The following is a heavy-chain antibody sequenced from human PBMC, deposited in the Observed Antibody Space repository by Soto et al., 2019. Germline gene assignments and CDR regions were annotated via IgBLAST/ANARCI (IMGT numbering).Heavy chain of an antibody. Sequence: EMQLLESGGDLVQPGGSLRLSCAASGVTLSNYAMTWVRQAPGKGLEYISAISGSGVTTYYADSMKGRFTISRDNSKNTLYLQMNSLRAEDTAVYYCAKDRDDIGMVDAFEIWGQGTMVTVSS. CDR2: ISGSGVTT. CDR3: AKDRDDIGMVDAFEI. V-gene: IGHV3-23*01. J-gene: IGHJ3*02. CDR1: GVTLSNYA. D-gene: IGHD2-15*01.